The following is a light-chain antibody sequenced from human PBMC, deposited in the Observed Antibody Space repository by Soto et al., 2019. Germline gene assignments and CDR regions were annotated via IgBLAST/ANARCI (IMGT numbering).Light chain of an antibody. V-gene: IGKV3-20*01. CDR3: QQYGSSPNT. CDR1: QSVINSY. Sequence: EIVLTQSPGTLSLSPGERATLSCRASQSVINSYLAWYQQKPGQAPRLLMYGASTRATGIPDRFTGSGSGTDFTLTISRLGPEDFAVYYCQQYGSSPNTFGQGTKVEIK. CDR2: GAS. J-gene: IGKJ1*01.